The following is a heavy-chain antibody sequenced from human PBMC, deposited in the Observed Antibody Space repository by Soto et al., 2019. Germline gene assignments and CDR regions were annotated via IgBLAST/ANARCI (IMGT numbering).Heavy chain of an antibody. CDR2: ISDTGGDS. CDR3: VRDLYRSATLPCLDH. V-gene: IGHV3-23*01. J-gene: IGHJ4*02. Sequence: GGSLRLSCEASGFTFINYAMSWVRQSPGKGLEWVSSISDTGGDSYYADSMDGRFTVSRDNSKNTLYLQINSLRAEDTAIYYCVRDLYRSATLPCLDHWGQGALVTVSS. D-gene: IGHD1-26*01. CDR1: GFTFINYA.